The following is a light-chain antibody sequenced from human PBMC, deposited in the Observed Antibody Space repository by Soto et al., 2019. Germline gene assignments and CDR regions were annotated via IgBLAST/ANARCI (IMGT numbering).Light chain of an antibody. CDR3: SSYVTGNSLI. Sequence: QSALTQPPSASGSPGQSVTISCTGPSRDVGGHDYVSWYQQHPGKAPKLMIYEVSKRPSGVPDRLSGSKSGNTASLTVSGLKAEDEAEYYCSSYVTGNSLIFGGGTKVTVL. CDR2: EVS. J-gene: IGLJ2*01. CDR1: SRDVGGHDY. V-gene: IGLV2-8*01.